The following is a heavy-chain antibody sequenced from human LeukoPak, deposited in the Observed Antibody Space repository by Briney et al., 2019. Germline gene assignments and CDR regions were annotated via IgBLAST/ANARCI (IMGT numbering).Heavy chain of an antibody. Sequence: PGRSLRLSCAASGFTFSSYAMHWVRQAPGKGLEWVAVISYDGSNKYYADSVKGRFTISRDNSKNTLYLQMNSLRAEDTAVYYCSRDQYYSDSSGYYHDYWGQGTRVTVSS. CDR1: GFTFSSYA. V-gene: IGHV3-30-3*01. CDR2: ISYDGSNK. J-gene: IGHJ4*02. D-gene: IGHD3-22*01. CDR3: SRDQYYSDSSGYYHDY.